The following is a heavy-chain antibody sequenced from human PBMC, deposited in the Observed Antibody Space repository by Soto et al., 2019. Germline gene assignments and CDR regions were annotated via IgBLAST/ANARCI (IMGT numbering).Heavy chain of an antibody. CDR1: GGSVSDNF. CDR2: IHARGST. V-gene: IGHV4-4*07. CDR3: ARGPYCGGDCFFAS. D-gene: IGHD2-21*02. Sequence: QVPLQESGPGLVKPSETLSLTCTVFGGSVSDNFWSWVRQPAGKGPEYIGRIHARGSTNHNPSLKSRVTMSVDTSHNQFSLRLSSVTAADTAVYYCARGPYCGGDCFFASWGQGALVTVSS. J-gene: IGHJ5*01.